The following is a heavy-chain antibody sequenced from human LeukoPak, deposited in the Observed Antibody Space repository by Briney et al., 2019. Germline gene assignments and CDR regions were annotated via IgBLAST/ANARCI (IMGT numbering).Heavy chain of an antibody. CDR3: ARNADGSGNLLPFYFDY. D-gene: IGHD3-10*01. CDR2: IYHSGST. V-gene: IGHV4-30-2*01. Sequence: PSETLSLTCTVSGGSISSGGYYWSWIRQPPGKGLEWIGYIYHSGSTYYNPSLKSRVTISVDRSKNQFSLILSSVTAADTAVYYCARNADGSGNLLPFYFDYWGPGTLVTVSS. J-gene: IGHJ4*02. CDR1: GGSISSGGYY.